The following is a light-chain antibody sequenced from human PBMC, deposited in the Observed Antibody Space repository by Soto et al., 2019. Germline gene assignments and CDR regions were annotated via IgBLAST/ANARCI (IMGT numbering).Light chain of an antibody. J-gene: IGKJ5*01. V-gene: IGKV3-20*01. CDR1: QSVSNGY. CDR2: GAS. Sequence: ENVLTQSPDTLSLSPGERATLSCRASQSVSNGYLAWYQQRPGQAPRLLIYGASSRATGIPDRFSGSGFGTDFTLTISGLQPDDSATYYCQQYKTWWTFGQGTRLANK. CDR3: QQYKTWWT.